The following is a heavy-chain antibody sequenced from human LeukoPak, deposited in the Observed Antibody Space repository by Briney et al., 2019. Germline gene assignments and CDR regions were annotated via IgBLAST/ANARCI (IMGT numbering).Heavy chain of an antibody. D-gene: IGHD3-9*01. CDR1: GGSISSGGYY. J-gene: IGHJ6*04. CDR2: IYYSGST. V-gene: IGHV4-31*03. Sequence: SETLSLTCTVSGGSISSGGYYWSWTRQHPGTGLEWIGYIYYSGSTYYNPSLKSRVTISVDTSKNQFSLKLSSVTAADTAVYYCARDGWGYDILTGYKNYYYYGMDVWGEATTVTVSS. CDR3: ARDGWGYDILTGYKNYYYYGMDV.